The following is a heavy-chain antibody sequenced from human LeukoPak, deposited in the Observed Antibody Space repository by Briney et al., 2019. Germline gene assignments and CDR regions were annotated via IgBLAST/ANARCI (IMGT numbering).Heavy chain of an antibody. D-gene: IGHD6-13*01. J-gene: IGHJ4*02. CDR2: IYYSGTT. V-gene: IGHV4-59*11. CDR1: GGSISSHY. CDR3: ARGVYTAAAQYGY. Sequence: TSETLSLTCTVSGGSISSHYWSWIRQPPGKGLEWIGYIYYSGTTNYNPSLKSRVTISVDTSKNQFSLKLSSVTAADTAVYYCARGVYTAAAQYGYWGQGTLVTVSS.